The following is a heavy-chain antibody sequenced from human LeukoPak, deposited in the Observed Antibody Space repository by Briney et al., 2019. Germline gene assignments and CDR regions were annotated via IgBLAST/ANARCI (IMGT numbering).Heavy chain of an antibody. CDR2: ISGDGSIT. Sequence: GGSLRLSCAASGFTFSSNWMHWVRQAPGKGLVWVSRISGDGSITAYADSMKGRLTISRDNAKNTLYLQMNSLRAEDTAVYYCARDHSPGWFDPCGQGTLVTVSS. D-gene: IGHD4-11*01. V-gene: IGHV3-74*01. CDR3: ARDHSPGWFDP. CDR1: GFTFSSNW. J-gene: IGHJ5*02.